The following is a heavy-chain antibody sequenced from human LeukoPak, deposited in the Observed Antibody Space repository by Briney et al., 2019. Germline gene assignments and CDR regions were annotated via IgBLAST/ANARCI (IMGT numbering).Heavy chain of an antibody. D-gene: IGHD3-16*01. J-gene: IGHJ6*02. CDR1: GFTCSRYW. CDR2: INHNGNVN. Sequence: RAGGSLRLCCAASGFTCSRYWMNWGRQAPGKGLEWVASINHNGNVNYYVDSVKGRFTISRDNAKNSLYLQMSNLRAEDTAVYFCARGGGLDVWGQGATVTVSS. V-gene: IGHV3-7*03. CDR3: ARGGGLDV.